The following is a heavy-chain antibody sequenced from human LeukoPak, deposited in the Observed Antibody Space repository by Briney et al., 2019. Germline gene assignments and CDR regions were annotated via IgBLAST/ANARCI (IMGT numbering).Heavy chain of an antibody. D-gene: IGHD2-2*01. V-gene: IGHV3-11*01. CDR2: ISSSGSTI. Sequence: GGSLRLSCAASGFTFSDYYMSWIRQAPGKGLEWVSYISSSGSTIYYADSVKGRFTISRDNSKNTLYLQMNSLRAEDTAVYYCAKPYCSSTSCYEASYYYYYMDVWGKGTTVTVSS. CDR3: AKPYCSSTSCYEASYYYYYMDV. J-gene: IGHJ6*03. CDR1: GFTFSDYY.